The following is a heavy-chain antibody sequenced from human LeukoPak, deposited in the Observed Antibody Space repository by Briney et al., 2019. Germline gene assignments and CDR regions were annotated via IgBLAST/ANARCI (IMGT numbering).Heavy chain of an antibody. D-gene: IGHD3-10*01. V-gene: IGHV4-34*01. Sequence: SETLSLTCAVYGGSFSGYYWSWIRQPPGKGLEWIGEINHSGSTNYNPSLKSRVTISVDTSKNQFSLKLSSVTAADTAVYYCERERGNIIIMARGGYSDYWGQGTLVTVSS. J-gene: IGHJ4*02. CDR2: INHSGST. CDR3: ERERGNIIIMARGGYSDY. CDR1: GGSFSGYY.